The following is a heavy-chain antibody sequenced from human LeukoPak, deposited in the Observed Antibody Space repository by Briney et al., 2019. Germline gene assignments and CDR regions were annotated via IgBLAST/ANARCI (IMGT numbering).Heavy chain of an antibody. D-gene: IGHD3-9*01. CDR1: GYTFTSYA. Sequence: GASVKVSCKASGYTFTSYAMHWVRQAPGQRLEWMGWINAGNGDTKYSQKFQGRVTITRDTSASTAYMELGSLRSEDTAVYYCARGLTTDLTGDGWGSFFDYWGQGTLVTVSS. V-gene: IGHV1-3*01. J-gene: IGHJ4*02. CDR2: INAGNGDT. CDR3: ARGLTTDLTGDGWGSFFDY.